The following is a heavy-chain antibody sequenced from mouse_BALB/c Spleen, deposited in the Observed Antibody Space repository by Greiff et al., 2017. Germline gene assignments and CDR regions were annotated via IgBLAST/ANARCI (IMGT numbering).Heavy chain of an antibody. D-gene: IGHD1-1*01. Sequence: EVQRVESGGGLVQPGGSRKLSCAASGFTFSSFGMHWVRQAPEKGLEWVAYISSGSSTIYYADTVKGRFTISRDNPKYTLFLQMTSLRSEDTAMYYCARWTVVAPMDYWGQGTSVTVSS. CDR2: ISSGSSTI. CDR3: ARWTVVAPMDY. CDR1: GFTFSSFG. J-gene: IGHJ4*01. V-gene: IGHV5-17*02.